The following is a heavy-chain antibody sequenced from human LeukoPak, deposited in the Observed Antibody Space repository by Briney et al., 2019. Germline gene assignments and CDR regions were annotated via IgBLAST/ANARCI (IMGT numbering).Heavy chain of an antibody. Sequence: GGSLRLSCAASGFTFNSYAMHWVRQAPGKGLEWVAVISYDGSNKYYADSVKGRFTISRDNAKNSLYLQMNSLRAEDTAVYYCARDHPMVRGSNYWGQGTLVTVSS. CDR3: ARDHPMVRGSNY. CDR1: GFTFNSYA. CDR2: ISYDGSNK. D-gene: IGHD3-10*01. V-gene: IGHV3-30-3*01. J-gene: IGHJ4*02.